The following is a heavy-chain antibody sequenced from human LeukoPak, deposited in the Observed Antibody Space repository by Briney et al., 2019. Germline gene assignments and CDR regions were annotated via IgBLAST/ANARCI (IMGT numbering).Heavy chain of an antibody. V-gene: IGHV4-59*08. D-gene: IGHD3-10*01. CDR1: GGSISSYY. J-gene: IGHJ4*02. CDR2: IYYSGST. CDR3: ARRRIGSGSYLDS. Sequence: SETLSLTCTVSGGSISSYYWSWIRQPPGKGLEWIGYIYYSGSTNYNPSLKSRVTISVDTSKNQFSLKLTSVTAADTAVYYCARRRIGSGSYLDSWGQGTLVTVSS.